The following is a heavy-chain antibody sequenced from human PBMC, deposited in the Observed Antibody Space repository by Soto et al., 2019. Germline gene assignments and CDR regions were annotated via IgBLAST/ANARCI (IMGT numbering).Heavy chain of an antibody. Sequence: QVQLVESGGGVVQPGRSLRLSCAASGLTFSNYGMHWVRQAPGKGLEWVAVTWSDGSNKYYADPVKGRFTISRDNAKNTLYLQMNSLRADATAVYYCAIGGFTFDTWGQGTLVTVSS. D-gene: IGHD3-10*01. V-gene: IGHV3-33*01. CDR1: GLTFSNYG. J-gene: IGHJ4*02. CDR3: AIGGFTFDT. CDR2: TWSDGSNK.